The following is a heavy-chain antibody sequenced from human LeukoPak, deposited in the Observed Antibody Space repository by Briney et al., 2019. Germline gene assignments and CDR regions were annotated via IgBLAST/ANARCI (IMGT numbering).Heavy chain of an antibody. CDR2: IYTSGST. CDR3: ARGGIVGATKDFDY. V-gene: IGHV4-4*07. J-gene: IGHJ4*02. D-gene: IGHD1-26*01. CDR1: GGSISSYY. Sequence: SETLSLTCTVSGGSISSYYWSWIRQPAGKGLEWIGRIYTSGSTNYNPSLKSRVTMSVDTSKNQFSLKLSSVTAADTAVYYCARGGIVGATKDFDYWGQGTLVTVSS.